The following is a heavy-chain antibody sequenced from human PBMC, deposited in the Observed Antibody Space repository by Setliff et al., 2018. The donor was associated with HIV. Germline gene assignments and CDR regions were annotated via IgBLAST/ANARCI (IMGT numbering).Heavy chain of an antibody. CDR3: SRGGGSGNSCSKVSFDS. Sequence: PSETLSLTCAVHGGSLSASYWTWIRQAPGKGLEWIGEINHGGSTNYNPSLKSRVTISEDTSQNQFSLKLISVTAADTAVYYCSRGGGSGNSCSKVSFDSWGQGALVTVSS. CDR2: INHGGST. D-gene: IGHD2-2*01. V-gene: IGHV4-34*01. CDR1: GGSLSASY. J-gene: IGHJ4*02.